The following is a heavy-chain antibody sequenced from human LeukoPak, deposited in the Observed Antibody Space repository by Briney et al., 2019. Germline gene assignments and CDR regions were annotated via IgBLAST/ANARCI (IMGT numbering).Heavy chain of an antibody. V-gene: IGHV3-48*03. CDR1: GFTFSSYE. D-gene: IGHD3-9*01. Sequence: PGGSLRLSCAASGFTFSSYEIYWVRRAPGKGLEWVSYITSSGTGMNYVDSVKGRFTISRDNAKSSLYLQMNSLRGEDTAIYYCARGGASTGYFYDSWGQGTLVTVSA. CDR3: ARGGASTGYFYDS. J-gene: IGHJ5*01. CDR2: ITSSGTGM.